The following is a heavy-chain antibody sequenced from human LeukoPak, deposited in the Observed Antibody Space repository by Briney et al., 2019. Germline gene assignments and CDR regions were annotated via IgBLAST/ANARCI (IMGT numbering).Heavy chain of an antibody. CDR1: GFTFSSYD. J-gene: IGHJ4*02. CDR2: IGTAGDT. CDR3: VRGPYCSGGSCYGHFDY. D-gene: IGHD2-15*01. V-gene: IGHV3-13*01. Sequence: GGSLRLSCAASGFTFSSYDMYWVRQATGKGLEWVSAIGTAGDTYYPGSVKGRFTISRENAKNSFYLQMNSLRVGDTAVYYCVRGPYCSGGSCYGHFDYWGQGTLVTASS.